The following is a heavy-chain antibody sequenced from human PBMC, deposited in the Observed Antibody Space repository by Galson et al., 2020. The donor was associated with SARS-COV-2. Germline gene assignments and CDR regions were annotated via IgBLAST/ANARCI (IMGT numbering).Heavy chain of an antibody. D-gene: IGHD2-15*01. J-gene: IGHJ5*02. V-gene: IGHV4-39*01. CDR1: GGSISSSSYY. Sequence: SETLSLTCTVSGGSISSSSYYWGWIRQPPGKGLEWIGSIYYSGSTYYNPSLKSRVTISVDTSKNQFSLKLSSVTAADTAVYYCARPAASSRTYPYCSGGSCYGNWFDPWGQGTLVTVSS. CDR3: ARPAASSRTYPYCSGGSCYGNWFDP. CDR2: IYYSGST.